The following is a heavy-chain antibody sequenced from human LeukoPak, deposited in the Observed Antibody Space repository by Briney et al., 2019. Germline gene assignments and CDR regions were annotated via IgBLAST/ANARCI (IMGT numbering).Heavy chain of an antibody. J-gene: IGHJ5*02. CDR3: ARRVDATRWFDP. CDR2: INSDGTTT. V-gene: IGHV3-74*03. CDR1: GFTFSNYF. Sequence: GGSLRLSCAASGFTFSNYFMHWVRQAPGKGLVWVSRINSDGTTTMYADSVRGRFTISRDNAKNTLYLQMNSLRDEDTAVYYCARRVDATRWFDPWGQGTLVTVSS. D-gene: IGHD2-15*01.